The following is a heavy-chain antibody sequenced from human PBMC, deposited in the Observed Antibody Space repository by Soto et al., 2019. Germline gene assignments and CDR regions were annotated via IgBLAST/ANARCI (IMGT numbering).Heavy chain of an antibody. CDR2: IKTKPNSYAT. Sequence: EVQLVESGGGLVQPGGSLKLSCAASGFSFSGSNMHWVRQASGKGLEWIGRIKTKPNSYATEYAASVKGRFTISRDDANNTXXXXXXXXXXXXXXXXXXXXXXSQTQVVDYWGQGTLVTVSS. CDR3: XXXXSQTQVVDY. V-gene: IGHV3-73*01. CDR1: GFSFSGSN. J-gene: IGHJ4*02. D-gene: IGHD6-6*01.